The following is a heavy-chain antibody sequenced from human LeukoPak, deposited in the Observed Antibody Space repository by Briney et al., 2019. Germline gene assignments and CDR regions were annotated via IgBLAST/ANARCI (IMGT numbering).Heavy chain of an antibody. V-gene: IGHV3-30*03. J-gene: IGHJ4*02. CDR2: ISYDGSNK. CDR1: GFTFSSYG. CDR3: AYWAGTAAGFNGPFDY. D-gene: IGHD6-13*01. Sequence: PGGSLRLSCAASGFTFSSYGMHWVRRAPGKGLEWVAVISYDGSNKYYADSVKGRFTISRDNAKNSLYLQMNSLRAEDTALYYCAYWAGTAAGFNGPFDYWGQGTLVTVSS.